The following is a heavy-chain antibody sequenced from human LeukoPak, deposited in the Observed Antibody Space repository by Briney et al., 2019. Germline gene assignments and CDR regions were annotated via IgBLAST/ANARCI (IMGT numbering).Heavy chain of an antibody. J-gene: IGHJ4*02. CDR3: ARGTRTPMTSDY. V-gene: IGHV4-61*01. D-gene: IGHD1-14*01. CDR1: GASVSSSSYY. Sequence: SETLSLTCTVSGASVSSSSYYWSWIRQPPGKGLEWIGYIYYSGSTNYNPSLKSRVTISVDTSKNQFSLKLSSVTAADTAVYYCARGTRTPMTSDYWGQGTLVTVSS. CDR2: IYYSGST.